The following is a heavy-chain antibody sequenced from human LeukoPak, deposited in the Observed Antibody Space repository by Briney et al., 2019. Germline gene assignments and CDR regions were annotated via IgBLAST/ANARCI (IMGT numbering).Heavy chain of an antibody. Sequence: SETLSLTCTVSGGSISSSSYYWGWIRQPPGKGLEWIGSIYYGGSTYYNPSLKSRVTISVDTSKNQFSLKVSSVTAADTAVYYCARDAGHQLSRRNYYAMDVWGQGTTVTVSS. D-gene: IGHD2-2*01. V-gene: IGHV4-39*07. J-gene: IGHJ6*02. CDR2: IYYGGST. CDR3: ARDAGHQLSRRNYYAMDV. CDR1: GGSISSSSYY.